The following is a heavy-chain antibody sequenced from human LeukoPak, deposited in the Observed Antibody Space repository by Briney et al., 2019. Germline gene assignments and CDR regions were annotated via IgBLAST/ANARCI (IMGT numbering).Heavy chain of an antibody. CDR2: IYYSGST. CDR1: GGSISSSSYY. V-gene: IGHV4-39*01. D-gene: IGHD3-22*01. Sequence: SETLSLTCTVSGGSISSSSYYWGWIRQPPGKGLEWIGSIYYSGSTYYNPSLKSRVTISVDTSKNQFSLKLSSVTAADTAVYYCARQELEYYYDSSGYSLDYWGQGTLVTVSS. CDR3: ARQELEYYYDSSGYSLDY. J-gene: IGHJ4*02.